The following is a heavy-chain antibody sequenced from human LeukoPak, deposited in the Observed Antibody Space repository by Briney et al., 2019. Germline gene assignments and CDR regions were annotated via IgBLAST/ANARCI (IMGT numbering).Heavy chain of an antibody. D-gene: IGHD2-2*01. CDR2: ISGSGGST. V-gene: IGHV3-23*01. Sequence: GGSLRLSCAASGFTFSSYAMSWVRQAPGKGLEWVSTISGSGGSTYYADSVKGRFTISRDNSKNTLYLQMNSLGAEDTAVYYCAKLDTPAAIAPHYFDYWGRGTLVTVSS. CDR3: AKLDTPAAIAPHYFDY. J-gene: IGHJ4*02. CDR1: GFTFSSYA.